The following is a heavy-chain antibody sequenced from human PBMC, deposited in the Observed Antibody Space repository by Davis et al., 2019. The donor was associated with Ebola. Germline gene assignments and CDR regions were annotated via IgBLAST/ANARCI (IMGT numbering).Heavy chain of an antibody. D-gene: IGHD5-18*01. J-gene: IGHJ6*02. Sequence: GESLKISCKGSGSSFTTYWIAWVRQVPGKGLEWMGFIYPGDSDTRYSPSFQGQVTMSADKSSSAAYLQWSSLRASDTAIYYCARLQRGYRYGIYFHGMEVWGQGTTVTVSS. CDR2: IYPGDSDT. CDR1: GSSFTTYW. V-gene: IGHV5-51*01. CDR3: ARLQRGYRYGIYFHGMEV.